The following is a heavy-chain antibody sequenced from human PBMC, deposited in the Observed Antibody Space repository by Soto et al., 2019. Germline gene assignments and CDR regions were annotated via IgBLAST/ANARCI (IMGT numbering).Heavy chain of an antibody. CDR1: GGTFSSYA. CDR2: ISPNVGNT. CDR3: ARGAVAGPYYFDY. D-gene: IGHD6-19*01. V-gene: IGHV1-18*01. J-gene: IGHJ4*02. Sequence: ASVKVSCKASGGTFSSYAISWVRQAPGQGLEWMGWISPNVGNTNYAQKLQGRVTMTTDLSTSTAYMELRSLRSDDTAVYYCARGAVAGPYYFDYWGQGTLVTVSS.